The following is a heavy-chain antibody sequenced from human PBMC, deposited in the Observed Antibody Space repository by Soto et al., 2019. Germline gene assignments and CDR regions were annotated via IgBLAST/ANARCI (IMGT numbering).Heavy chain of an antibody. CDR2: IYYSGST. J-gene: IGHJ4*02. D-gene: IGHD5-18*01. V-gene: IGHV4-39*01. CDR1: GGSISSSSYY. CDR3: ARPRGYSYGYVDY. Sequence: SETLSLTCTVSGGSISSSSYYWGWIRQPPVKGLEWIGSIYYSGSTYYNPSLKSRVTISVDTSKNQFSLKLSSVTAADTAVYYCARPRGYSYGYVDYWGQGTLVTSPQ.